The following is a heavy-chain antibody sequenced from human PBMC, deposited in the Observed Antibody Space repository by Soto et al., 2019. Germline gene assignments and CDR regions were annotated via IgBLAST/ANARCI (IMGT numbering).Heavy chain of an antibody. CDR2: IYYSGST. Sequence: PSETLSLTCTVSGCSISSSSYYWGWIRQPPGKGLEWIGSIYYSGSTYYNPSLKSRVTISVDTSKNQFSLKLSSVTAADTAVYYCARQRVATTLREDYYYYYGMDVWGQGTTVTVSS. CDR3: ARQRVATTLREDYYYYYGMDV. J-gene: IGHJ6*02. D-gene: IGHD5-12*01. V-gene: IGHV4-39*01. CDR1: GCSISSSSYY.